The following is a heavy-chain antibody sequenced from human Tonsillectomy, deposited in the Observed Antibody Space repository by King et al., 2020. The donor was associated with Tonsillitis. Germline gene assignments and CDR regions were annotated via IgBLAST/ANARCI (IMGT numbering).Heavy chain of an antibody. CDR1: GFTFGDYA. CDR2: IRSKAYGGTS. D-gene: IGHD3-3*01. Sequence: VQLVESGGGLVQPGRSLRLSCTASGFTFGDYAMSWFRQAPGKGLEWVGFIRSKAYGGTSEYAASVKGRFTISRDDSKSIAYLQMNSLKTEDTAVYYGGLFLEWLGDAFDIWGQGTMGTVSS. CDR3: GLFLEWLGDAFDI. J-gene: IGHJ3*02. V-gene: IGHV3-49*03.